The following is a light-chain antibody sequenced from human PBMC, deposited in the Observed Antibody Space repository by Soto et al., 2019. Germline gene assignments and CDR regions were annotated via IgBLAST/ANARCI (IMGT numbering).Light chain of an antibody. CDR2: DAD. J-gene: IGKJ1*01. Sequence: DIQLTQSPPSLSASEGDRVTITCQASHDIKNYLNWYQQKPGKAPKLLIYDADNLQTGVPSRFSGSGAGTEFSLTISSLQPDDFATYYCQQYKSYPWTFGQGTKVE. CDR3: QQYKSYPWT. V-gene: IGKV1-33*01. CDR1: HDIKNY.